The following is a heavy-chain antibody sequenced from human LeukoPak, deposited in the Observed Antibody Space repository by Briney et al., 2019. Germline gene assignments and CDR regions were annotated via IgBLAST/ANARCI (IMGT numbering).Heavy chain of an antibody. CDR3: ARDCSTTSCYAQPDY. Sequence: PSETLSLTCTVSGASISSYYWSWIRQPAGKGLEWIGRIYTSGSTNYNPSLKSRVTISVDTSKNQFSLKLSSVTAADTAVYYCARDCSTTSCYAQPDYWGQGTLVTVSS. CDR1: GASISSYY. V-gene: IGHV4-4*07. D-gene: IGHD2-2*01. J-gene: IGHJ4*02. CDR2: IYTSGST.